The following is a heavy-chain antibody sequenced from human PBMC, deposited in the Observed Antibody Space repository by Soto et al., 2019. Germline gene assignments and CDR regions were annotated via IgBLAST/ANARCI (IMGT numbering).Heavy chain of an antibody. J-gene: IGHJ6*01. CDR1: GGSFSGYY. Sequence: SETLSLTCAVYGGSFSGYYWSWIRQPPGKGLEWIGEINHSGSTNYNPSLKSRVTISVDTSKNQFSLKLSSVTAADTAVYYCASGGITIFGVVQYYYYYGMDVWGQGTTV. D-gene: IGHD3-3*01. CDR2: INHSGST. V-gene: IGHV4-34*01. CDR3: ASGGITIFGVVQYYYYYGMDV.